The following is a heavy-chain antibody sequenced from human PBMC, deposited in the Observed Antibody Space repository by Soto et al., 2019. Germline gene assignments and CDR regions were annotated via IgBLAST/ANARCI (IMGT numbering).Heavy chain of an antibody. CDR2: VFRSGNI. V-gene: IGHV4-61*01. CDR1: GGSMSTGSYF. J-gene: IGHJ4*02. CDR3: ARARNRYFDY. Sequence: SETLSLTCNVSGGSMSTGSYFWSWVRQPPGKGLEWIGYVFRSGNINYSPSFKSRVTISIDTSKNQFSLMLKSVTAADTAVYFCARARNRYFDYWGQGALVTVSS. D-gene: IGHD1-1*01.